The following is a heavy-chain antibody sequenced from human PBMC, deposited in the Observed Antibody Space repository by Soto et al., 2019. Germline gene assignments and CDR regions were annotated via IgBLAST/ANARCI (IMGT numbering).Heavy chain of an antibody. CDR1: GGSFSGYY. D-gene: IGHD1-1*01. CDR3: ARTPIRLEPGLYFDY. V-gene: IGHV4-34*01. J-gene: IGHJ4*02. Sequence: SETLSLTCAVYGGSFSGYYWSWIRQPPGKGLEWIGYINHSGSTNYNPSLKSRVTISVDTSKNQSSLKLSSVTAADTAVYYCARTPIRLEPGLYFDYWGQGTLVTVSS. CDR2: INHSGST.